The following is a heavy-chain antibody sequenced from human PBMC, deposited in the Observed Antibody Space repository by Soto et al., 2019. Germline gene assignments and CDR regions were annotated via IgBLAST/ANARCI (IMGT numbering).Heavy chain of an antibody. CDR2: MNPNSGNT. CDR1: GYTFTSYD. J-gene: IGHJ6*02. D-gene: IGHD2-2*01. V-gene: IGHV1-8*01. Sequence: QVQLVQSGAEVKKPGASVKVSCKASGYTFTSYDINWVRQATGQGLEWMGWMNPNSGNTGYAQKFQGRVTMTRNTSISXXYXEXXSLRSEDTAVYYCARGPGYCISTSCYYYYYYGMDVWGQGTTVTVSS. CDR3: ARGPGYCISTSCYYYYYYGMDV.